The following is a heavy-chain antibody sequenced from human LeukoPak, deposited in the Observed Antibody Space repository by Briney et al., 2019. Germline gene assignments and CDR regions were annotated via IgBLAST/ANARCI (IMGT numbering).Heavy chain of an antibody. CDR1: GYTLTELS. Sequence: ASVKVSCKVSGYTLTELSMHWVRQAPGKGLEWMGGFDPEDGETIYAQKFQGRVTMTEDTSTDTAYMELSSLRSEDTAVYYCATNYGYCSGGSCYARWFDPWGQGTLATVSS. V-gene: IGHV1-24*01. CDR3: ATNYGYCSGGSCYARWFDP. D-gene: IGHD2-15*01. J-gene: IGHJ5*02. CDR2: FDPEDGET.